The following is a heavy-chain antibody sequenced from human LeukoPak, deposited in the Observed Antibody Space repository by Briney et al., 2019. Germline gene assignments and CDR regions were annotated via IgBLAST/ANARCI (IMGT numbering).Heavy chain of an antibody. Sequence: GASVKVSCKASGYTFTGYYMHWVRQAPGQGLEWMGWINPNSGGTNYAQKFQGWVTMTRDTSISTAYMELSRLRSDDTAVYYCERGPPIAAADRFWFDPWGQGTLVTVSS. D-gene: IGHD6-13*01. CDR3: ERGPPIAAADRFWFDP. J-gene: IGHJ5*02. V-gene: IGHV1-2*04. CDR2: INPNSGGT. CDR1: GYTFTGYY.